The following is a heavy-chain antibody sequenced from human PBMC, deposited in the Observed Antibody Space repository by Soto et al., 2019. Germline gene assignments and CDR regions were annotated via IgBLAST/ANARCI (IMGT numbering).Heavy chain of an antibody. CDR3: AGGFIYGDSLDY. V-gene: IGHV3-74*01. Sequence: VGSLRLACAASGVTFSSYWMHWVRQAPGKGLVWVSRINSDGSSTSYADSVKGRFTISRDNAKNTLYLQMNSLRAEDTAVYYYAGGFIYGDSLDYWGEGTLVTVSS. D-gene: IGHD4-17*01. J-gene: IGHJ4*02. CDR2: INSDGSST. CDR1: GVTFSSYW.